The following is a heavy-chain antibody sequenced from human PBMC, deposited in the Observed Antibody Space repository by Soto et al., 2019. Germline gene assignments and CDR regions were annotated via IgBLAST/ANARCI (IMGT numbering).Heavy chain of an antibody. CDR2: IYYSGST. D-gene: IGHD1-26*01. J-gene: IGHJ4*02. Sequence: SETMSLTCSVSGGYISGGGYYWSWIRQHPGKGLEWIGYIYYSGSTYYNPSLKSRLTIPVDTSKNQFSLKLSSVTAADTAVYYCARGSGWADFDFWGQGTLVTVSS. CDR3: ARGSGWADFDF. CDR1: GGYISGGGYY. V-gene: IGHV4-31*03.